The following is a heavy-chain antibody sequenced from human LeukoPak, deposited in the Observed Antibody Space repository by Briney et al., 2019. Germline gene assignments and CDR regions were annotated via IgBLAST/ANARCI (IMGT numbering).Heavy chain of an antibody. Sequence: ASVKVSCMTSGYSFTEYYMHWVRQDPGQGLEWMGWINPNSGGTSSAQKFQGRVTMTRVTSITTVYMEVSWLTSDDTAIYYCARADRLHGGPYLIGPWGQGTLVTVSS. CDR3: ARADRLHGGPYLIGP. CDR2: INPNSGGT. V-gene: IGHV1-2*02. D-gene: IGHD2-21*01. J-gene: IGHJ5*02. CDR1: GYSFTEYY.